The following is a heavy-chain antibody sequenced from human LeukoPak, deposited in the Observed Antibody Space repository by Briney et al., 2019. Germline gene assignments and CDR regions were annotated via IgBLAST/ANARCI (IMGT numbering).Heavy chain of an antibody. CDR2: ISYDGSNK. Sequence: PGTSLKLSCAASGFTFSSYAMHWVRQAPGKGLEWVAVISYDGSNKYYADSVKGRFTISRDNSKNSLYLQMNSLRAEDTAIYDCAKWDRDYGGSHYLDYWGQGTLVTVSA. J-gene: IGHJ4*02. V-gene: IGHV3-30*04. D-gene: IGHD4-23*01. CDR1: GFTFSSYA. CDR3: AKWDRDYGGSHYLDY.